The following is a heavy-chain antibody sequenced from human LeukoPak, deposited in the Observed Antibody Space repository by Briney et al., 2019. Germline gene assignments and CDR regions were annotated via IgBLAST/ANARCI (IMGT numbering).Heavy chain of an antibody. CDR2: IKEDGSEK. Sequence: PGGSLRLSCAASGFTFTSSWMAWVRQAPGKGLEWVANIKEDGSEKYYVDSVKGRFIISRDTAKTSLYLQMNSLRAEDTALYYCARSTAGFVYWGQGTLVTVSS. J-gene: IGHJ4*02. D-gene: IGHD1-1*01. CDR3: ARSTAGFVY. V-gene: IGHV3-7*01. CDR1: GFTFTSSW.